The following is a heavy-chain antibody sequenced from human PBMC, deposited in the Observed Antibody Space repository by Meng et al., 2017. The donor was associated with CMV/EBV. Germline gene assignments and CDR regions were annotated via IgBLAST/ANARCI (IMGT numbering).Heavy chain of an antibody. CDR2: ISSSSYI. V-gene: IGHV3-21*01. J-gene: IGHJ6*02. CDR3: ARYSFFCSSTSCYNYYYYYGMDV. CDR1: GFTFSNYS. D-gene: IGHD2-2*01. Sequence: GGSLRLSCAASGFTFSNYSMNWVRQAPGKGLEWVSSISSSSYIYYADSVKGRFTISRDNAKNSLYLQMNSLRAEDTAVYYCARYSFFCSSTSCYNYYYYYGMDVWGQGTTVTVSS.